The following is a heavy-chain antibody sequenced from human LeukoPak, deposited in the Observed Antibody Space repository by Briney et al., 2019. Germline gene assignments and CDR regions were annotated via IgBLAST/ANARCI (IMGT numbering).Heavy chain of an antibody. J-gene: IGHJ4*02. CDR2: ISSSSSYT. D-gene: IGHD6-19*01. CDR1: GFTFSSYW. Sequence: GGSLRLSCAASGFTFSSYWMSWIRQAPGKGLEWVSYISSSSSYTNYADSVKGRFTISRDNAKNSLYLQMNSLRAEDTAVYYCARESKQWLVTYFDYWGQGTLVTVSS. V-gene: IGHV3-11*05. CDR3: ARESKQWLVTYFDY.